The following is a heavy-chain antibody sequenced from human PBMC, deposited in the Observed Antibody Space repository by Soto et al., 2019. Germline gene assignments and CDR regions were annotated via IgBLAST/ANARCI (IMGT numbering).Heavy chain of an antibody. D-gene: IGHD6-13*01. J-gene: IGHJ5*02. Sequence: EVQLVESGGGLVQPGGSLRLSCAASGFTFSSYSMNWVRQAPGKGLEGVSYISSSSSTIYYADFVKGRFTISRDNAKNSLYLQMNSLRAEDTAVYYCARHPERIAQIGWFDPWGQGTLVTVSS. CDR3: ARHPERIAQIGWFDP. CDR1: GFTFSSYS. V-gene: IGHV3-48*01. CDR2: ISSSSSTI.